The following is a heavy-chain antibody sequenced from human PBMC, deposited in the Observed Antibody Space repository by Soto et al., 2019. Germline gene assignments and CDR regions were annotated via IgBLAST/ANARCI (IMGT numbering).Heavy chain of an antibody. D-gene: IGHD5-12*01. CDR3: ARDRRDGYNFDY. CDR2: ISSSTNYI. V-gene: IGHV3-21*01. CDR1: GFAFSSYS. J-gene: IGHJ4*02. Sequence: KSGGSLRLSCAASGFAFSSYSMNWVRQAPGKGLEWVSSISSSTNYIYYADSVKGRFTISRDNAKNSLYLQMNSLRAEDTAVYYCARDRRDGYNFDYWGQGALVTVSS.